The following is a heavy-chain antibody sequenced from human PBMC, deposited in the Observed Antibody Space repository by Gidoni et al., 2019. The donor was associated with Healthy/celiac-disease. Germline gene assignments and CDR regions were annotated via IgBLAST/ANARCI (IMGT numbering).Heavy chain of an antibody. CDR1: GGSISSGDYY. CDR3: AREGTTYYDILTGYSPQVVGQN. CDR2: IYYSGST. V-gene: IGHV4-30-4*01. D-gene: IGHD3-9*01. Sequence: QVQLQESGPGLVKPSQTLSLTCTVSGGSISSGDYYWSWIRQPPGKGLEWIGYIYYSGSTYYNPSLKSRVTISVDTSKNQFSLKLSSVTAADTAVYYCAREGTTYYDILTGYSPQVVGQNWGQGTLVTVSS. J-gene: IGHJ4*02.